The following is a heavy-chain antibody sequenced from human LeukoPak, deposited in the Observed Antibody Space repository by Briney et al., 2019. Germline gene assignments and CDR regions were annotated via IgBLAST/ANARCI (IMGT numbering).Heavy chain of an antibody. CDR1: GDSISIYL. V-gene: IGHV3-23*01. Sequence: ETLSLTCTVSGDSISIYLWSWIRQPPGKGLEWVSAISGSGGSTYYADSVKGRFTISRDNSKNTLYLQMNSLRAEDTAVYYCAKVNKGSGSYYPRGNYFDYWGQGTLVTVSS. J-gene: IGHJ4*02. D-gene: IGHD3-10*01. CDR2: ISGSGGST. CDR3: AKVNKGSGSYYPRGNYFDY.